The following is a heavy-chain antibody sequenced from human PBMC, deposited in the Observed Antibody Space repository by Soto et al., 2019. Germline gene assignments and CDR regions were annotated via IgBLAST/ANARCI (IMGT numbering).Heavy chain of an antibody. CDR1: VWSLTSYW. CDR3: ARLQGEAGDNDVLVHS. D-gene: IGHD6-13*01. CDR2: IDPSDSYT. J-gene: IGHJ5*02. Sequence: ESVPISGEGSVWSLTSYWIRWVRQKTGKGLEWMGRIDPSDSYTNYSPSFQGHVTIPADKSISTAYLQWSSLKASDAAMYYCARLQGEAGDNDVLVHSWGKEPPVTVS. V-gene: IGHV5-10-1*01.